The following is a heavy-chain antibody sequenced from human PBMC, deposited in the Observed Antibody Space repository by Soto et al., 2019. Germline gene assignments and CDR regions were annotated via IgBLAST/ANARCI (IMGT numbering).Heavy chain of an antibody. CDR1: GYPFTTYY. Sequence: QVRLVQSGPEVRIPGASVKVSCKASGYPFTTYYIHWVRQAPGQGLEWLGYVSPKNGATVYADKFRGRVTLTSDTSINTVYMELRSLRSDDTAVYYCARDEDCSGGSCYLGMDVWGQGTTVTVSS. V-gene: IGHV1-2*02. CDR3: ARDEDCSGGSCYLGMDV. D-gene: IGHD2-15*01. J-gene: IGHJ6*02. CDR2: VSPKNGAT.